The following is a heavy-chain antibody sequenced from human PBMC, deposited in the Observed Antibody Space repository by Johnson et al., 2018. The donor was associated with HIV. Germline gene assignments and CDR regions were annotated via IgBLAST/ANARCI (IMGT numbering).Heavy chain of an antibody. J-gene: IGHJ3*02. V-gene: IGHV3-20*04. D-gene: IGHD3-22*01. CDR2: INWNGGSA. Sequence: VQLVESGGGVVRPGGSLRLSCAASGFTFDDYGMSWVRQAPWKGLEWVSGINWNGGSAGYADSVKGRFTISRDNAKNSLHLQMNSLTAEDTALYYCARVIGYDSSGKAFDIWGRGTMVTVSS. CDR1: GFTFDDYG. CDR3: ARVIGYDSSGKAFDI.